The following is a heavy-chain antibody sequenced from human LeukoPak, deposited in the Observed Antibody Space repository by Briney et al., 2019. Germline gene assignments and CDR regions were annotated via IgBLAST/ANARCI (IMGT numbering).Heavy chain of an antibody. D-gene: IGHD6-13*01. J-gene: IGHJ6*02. Sequence: GGSLRLSCAASGFTFSSYWMHWVRQAPGKGLAWVSRINSDGSSTSYADSVKGRFTISRDNAKNTLYLQMNSLRAEDTAVYYCARGSRYYYGMDVWGQGTTVTVSS. CDR3: ARGSRYYYGMDV. CDR2: INSDGSST. V-gene: IGHV3-74*01. CDR1: GFTFSSYW.